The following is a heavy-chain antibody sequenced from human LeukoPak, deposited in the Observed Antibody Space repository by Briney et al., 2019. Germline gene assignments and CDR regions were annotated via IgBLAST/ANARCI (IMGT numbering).Heavy chain of an antibody. CDR3: ARRGSWVADPYYFDY. Sequence: GESLKISCKGSGYSFTSYWIGWVRQLPGKGLEWMGIIYPGDSDTRYSPSFQGQVTISADKSISTAYLQWSSLKASDTAMYYCARRGSWVADPYYFDYWGQGTLVTVSS. V-gene: IGHV5-51*01. J-gene: IGHJ4*02. D-gene: IGHD6-19*01. CDR2: IYPGDSDT. CDR1: GYSFTSYW.